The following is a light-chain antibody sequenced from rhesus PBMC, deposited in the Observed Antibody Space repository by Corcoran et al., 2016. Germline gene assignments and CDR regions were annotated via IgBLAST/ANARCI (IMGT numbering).Light chain of an antibody. Sequence: DIQMTQSPSSLSASVGDTVTITCRASQGISSYLNWFQQKPGKAPKLLIYDASSLESGVPSRVSGSGSGTDVTLTISSLPPEDFAAYYCLQHNSYPFTVGPGTKLDIK. J-gene: IGKJ3*01. CDR3: LQHNSYPFT. V-gene: IGKV1-28*03. CDR1: QGISSY. CDR2: DAS.